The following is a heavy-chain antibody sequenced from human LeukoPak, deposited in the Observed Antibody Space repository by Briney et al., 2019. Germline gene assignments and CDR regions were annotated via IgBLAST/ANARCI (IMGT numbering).Heavy chain of an antibody. CDR3: ARLSVAAAGRGSDY. Sequence: AGGSLRLSCAASGFTFSSYWMHWVRQAPGKGLVWVSRINSDGSSTSYADSVKGRFTISRDNAKNTLYLQMNSLRAEDTAAYYCARLSVAAAGRGSDYWGQGTLVTVSS. CDR2: INSDGSST. CDR1: GFTFSSYW. D-gene: IGHD6-13*01. V-gene: IGHV3-74*01. J-gene: IGHJ4*02.